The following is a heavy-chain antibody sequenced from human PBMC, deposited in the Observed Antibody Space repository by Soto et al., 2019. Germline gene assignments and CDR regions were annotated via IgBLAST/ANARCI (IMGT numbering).Heavy chain of an antibody. CDR2: ISSSSSYI. D-gene: IGHD3-22*01. CDR3: ARTYYYDSSGYDPFDY. CDR1: GFTFSSYS. J-gene: IGHJ4*02. V-gene: IGHV3-21*01. Sequence: EVQLVESGGGLVKPGGSLRLSCAASGFTFSSYSMNWVRQAPGKGLEWVSSISSSSSYIYYADSVKGRFTISRDNAKNSLYLQMNSLRVEDTAVYYCARTYYYDSSGYDPFDYWGQGTLVTVSS.